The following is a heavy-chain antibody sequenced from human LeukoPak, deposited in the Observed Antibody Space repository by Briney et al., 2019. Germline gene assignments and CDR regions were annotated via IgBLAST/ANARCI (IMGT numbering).Heavy chain of an antibody. Sequence: PGGSLRLSCAASGFTFSSYGMHWVRQAPGKGLEWVAVIWYDGSNKHYADSVKGRFTISRDNSKNTLYLQMNSLRAEDTAVYYCARDRAGITMIGGIDYWGQGTLVTVSS. CDR2: IWYDGSNK. CDR3: ARDRAGITMIGGIDY. CDR1: GFTFSSYG. V-gene: IGHV3-33*01. D-gene: IGHD3-22*01. J-gene: IGHJ4*02.